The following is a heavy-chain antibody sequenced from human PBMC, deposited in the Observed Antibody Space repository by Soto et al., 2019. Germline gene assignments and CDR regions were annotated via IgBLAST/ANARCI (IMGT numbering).Heavy chain of an antibody. J-gene: IGHJ3*02. CDR3: ARGSWSQGAFDI. CDR2: INPSGGST. Sequence: ASVKVSCKASGYTFTSYYMHWVRQAPGQGLEWMGIINPSGGSTSYAQKFQGRATMTRDTSTSAVYMELSSLRSEDTAVYYCARGSWSQGAFDIWGQGTMVTVSS. CDR1: GYTFTSYY. V-gene: IGHV1-46*01.